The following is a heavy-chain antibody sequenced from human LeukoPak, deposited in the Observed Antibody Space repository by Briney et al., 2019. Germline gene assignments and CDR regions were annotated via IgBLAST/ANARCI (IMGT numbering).Heavy chain of an antibody. D-gene: IGHD3-10*01. V-gene: IGHV4-59*01. CDR2: IYYSGST. CDR3: ARGLRFVGPGGYYYYYMDV. J-gene: IGHJ6*03. CDR1: GGSISSYY. Sequence: SETLSLTCTVSGGSISSYYWSWIRQPPGQGLGWIGFIYYSGSTNYNPSLKARVTIAVDTSKNQFSLKLSSVTAADTAVYYCARGLRFVGPGGYYYYYMDVWGKGTTVTVSS.